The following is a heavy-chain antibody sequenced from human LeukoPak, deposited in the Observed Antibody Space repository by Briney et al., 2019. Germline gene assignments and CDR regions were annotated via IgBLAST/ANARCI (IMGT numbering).Heavy chain of an antibody. CDR2: IKQDGSGK. CDR1: RFTFSSYW. J-gene: IGHJ6*03. V-gene: IGHV3-7*01. CDR3: ARAGENDYYFYYMDV. D-gene: IGHD3-16*01. Sequence: GGSLRLSCVVSRFTFSSYWMSWVSHAPGKGLEWVANIKQDGSGKSYVDSVRGRFTISRDNAKNSLYLQVNSLRAEDAAVYYCARAGENDYYFYYMDVWGKGTTVTVSS.